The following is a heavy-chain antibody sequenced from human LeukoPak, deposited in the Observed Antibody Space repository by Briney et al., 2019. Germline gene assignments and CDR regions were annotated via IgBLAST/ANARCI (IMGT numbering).Heavy chain of an antibody. CDR2: ISASGHYI. D-gene: IGHD2-2*01. CDR3: ARDGSWGDYQFYFYMDV. CDR1: GFTFHSFA. J-gene: IGHJ6*03. Sequence: GGSLRLSCEASGFTFHSFAMSWVRQAPGKGLEWLSGISASGHYIYQADSVKGRFTISRDNSKNTLYIKINSLRVEDTAVYYCARDGSWGDYQFYFYMDVWGKGTTVTVSS. V-gene: IGHV3-23*01.